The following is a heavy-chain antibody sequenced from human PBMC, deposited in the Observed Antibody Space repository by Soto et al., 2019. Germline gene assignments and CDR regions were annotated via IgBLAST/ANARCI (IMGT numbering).Heavy chain of an antibody. CDR2: ISTYNGNR. CDR3: ARESFRSRMFDY. Sequence: ASVKVSCKASGGTFTTHGISWVRQAPGQGLEWIGWISTYNGNRNYAQELQGRVTMTTDTSTSTAYMELRSLRSDDTAMYYCARESFRSRMFDYWGHRTLVTVSS. J-gene: IGHJ4*01. CDR1: GGTFTTHG. V-gene: IGHV1-18*01. D-gene: IGHD2-8*01.